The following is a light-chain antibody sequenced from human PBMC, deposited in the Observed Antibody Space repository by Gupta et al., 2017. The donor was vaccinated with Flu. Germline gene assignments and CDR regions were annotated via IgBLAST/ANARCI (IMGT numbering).Light chain of an antibody. CDR1: QSVLYSSSNKNS. CDR3: QQYYSAPPIT. CDR2: WAS. Sequence: DIVMTQSPDSLAVSLGARATINCKSSQSVLYSSSNKNSLAWYQHKPGQPPKLLIYWASTRESGVPDRFSGSGSGTDFTLTISSLQAEDVAVYYCQQYYSAPPITFGQGTRLEIK. V-gene: IGKV4-1*01. J-gene: IGKJ5*01.